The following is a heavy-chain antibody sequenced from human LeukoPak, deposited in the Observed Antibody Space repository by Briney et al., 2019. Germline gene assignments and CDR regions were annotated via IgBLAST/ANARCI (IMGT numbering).Heavy chain of an antibody. Sequence: PGGSLRLSCAASGFTFSSYGMSWVRQAPGKGLEWVSAIGGSGDKTYYADSVRGRFTISRDNSKNTLYLQMNSLRAEDTAIYYCTKAPVGPEYSSSWKFGYNWFDPWGQGTLVTVSS. CDR3: TKAPVGPEYSSSWKFGYNWFDP. V-gene: IGHV3-23*01. CDR1: GFTFSSYG. J-gene: IGHJ5*02. D-gene: IGHD6-13*01. CDR2: IGGSGDKT.